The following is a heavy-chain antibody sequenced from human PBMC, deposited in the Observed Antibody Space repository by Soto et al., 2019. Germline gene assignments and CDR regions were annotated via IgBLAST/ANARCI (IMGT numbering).Heavy chain of an antibody. CDR1: GYNFATYW. CDR3: ARHGFYGDYASNYFDP. CDR2: IYPGDSDA. Sequence: GESLKISCKASGYNFATYWIAWVRQMPGKGLEYMGIIYPGDSDARYSPSFQGQVTFSADKSISTAYLQWSSLTASDTAIYYCARHGFYGDYASNYFDPWGQGXLVT. J-gene: IGHJ5*02. V-gene: IGHV5-51*01. D-gene: IGHD4-17*01.